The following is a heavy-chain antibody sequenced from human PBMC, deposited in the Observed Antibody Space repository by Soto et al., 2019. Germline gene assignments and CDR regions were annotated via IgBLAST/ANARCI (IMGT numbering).Heavy chain of an antibody. CDR3: ERYVNPYDTAVWCDP. Sequence: QVQLQESGPGLVKPSETLSLTCTVSVGSTRNYFWSWIRQPPGKGLEWIGCIYYSGTTNYNSSLKSRVTISLDTSKNQFSLRLRAVTAADTAVYYCERYVNPYDTAVWCDPWGQGTLVTVSS. V-gene: IGHV4-59*01. D-gene: IGHD3-9*01. CDR2: IYYSGTT. CDR1: VGSTRNYF. J-gene: IGHJ5*02.